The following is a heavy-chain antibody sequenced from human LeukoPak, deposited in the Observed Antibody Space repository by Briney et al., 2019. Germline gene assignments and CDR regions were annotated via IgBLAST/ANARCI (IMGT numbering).Heavy chain of an antibody. D-gene: IGHD2-21*01. Sequence: GGSLRPSCAASGFTFSNYAMTWVRQAPGKGLEWVSTISDGGGTTSYADSVKGRFTISRDNSKNTLFLQMNSLRAEDTAVYSCAKLSYSRGGPFDIWGQGTMVTVSS. CDR3: AKLSYSRGGPFDI. J-gene: IGHJ3*02. CDR1: GFTFSNYA. CDR2: ISDGGGTT. V-gene: IGHV3-23*01.